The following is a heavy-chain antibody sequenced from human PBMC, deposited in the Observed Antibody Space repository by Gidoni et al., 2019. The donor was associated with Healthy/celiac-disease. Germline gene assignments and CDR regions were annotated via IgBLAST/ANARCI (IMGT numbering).Heavy chain of an antibody. D-gene: IGHD2-21*02. CDR1: GGSISSSSYY. Sequence: QLQLQESGPGLVKPSETLSLTCPVSGGSISSSSYYWGWIRQPPGKGLEWIGSIYYSGSTYYNPSLKSRVTISVDTSKNQFSLKLSSVTAADTAVYYCARDSEGVVTAAHDAFDIWGQGTMVTVSS. J-gene: IGHJ3*02. V-gene: IGHV4-39*07. CDR2: IYYSGST. CDR3: ARDSEGVVTAAHDAFDI.